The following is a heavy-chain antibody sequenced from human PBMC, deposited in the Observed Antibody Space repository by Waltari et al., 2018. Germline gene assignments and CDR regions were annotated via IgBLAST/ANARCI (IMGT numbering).Heavy chain of an antibody. CDR3: ARGPRLATVVTGGLFDY. D-gene: IGHD4-17*01. V-gene: IGHV4-34*01. CDR1: GGSFRGYY. CDR2: INHSGST. J-gene: IGHJ4*02. Sequence: QVQLQQWGAGLLKPSETLSLTCAVYGGSFRGYYWSWIRQPPGKGLEWIGEINHSGSTNFNPSLKTRVTISVDTSKNQFSLKLSSVTAADTAVYYCARGPRLATVVTGGLFDYWGQGTLVTVSS.